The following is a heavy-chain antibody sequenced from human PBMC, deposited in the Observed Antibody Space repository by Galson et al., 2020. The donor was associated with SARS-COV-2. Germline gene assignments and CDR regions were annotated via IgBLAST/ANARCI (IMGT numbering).Heavy chain of an antibody. V-gene: IGHV2-5*02. CDR1: GFSLNTSGVG. D-gene: IGHD1-20*01. CDR3: AHGSGWAVTGLDGLDP. Sequence: KMSGPTLVKPTQPLTLTCTFSGFSLNTSGVGVGWIRQPPGQPLQWLALIFCDNDKWYSPSLKSRHNINNDASKNQVVLTMTNMDPVDTATYYSAHGSGWAVTGLDGLDPWGQGTLVSVSS. J-gene: IGHJ5*02. CDR2: IFCDNDK.